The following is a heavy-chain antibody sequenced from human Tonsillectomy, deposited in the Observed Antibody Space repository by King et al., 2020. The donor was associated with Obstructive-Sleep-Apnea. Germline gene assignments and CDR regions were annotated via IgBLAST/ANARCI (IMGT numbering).Heavy chain of an antibody. V-gene: IGHV3-33*01. Sequence: VQLVESGGGVVQPGRSLRLSCAASGFSFSNYGMHWVRQAPGKGLEWVAAIWYVSNKYYADSVKGRFTISRDNSKNTLYLQLNSLRAEDTAVYYVAAGIVEEYFDYWGQGTLVTVSS. CDR3: AAGIVEEYFDY. CDR1: GFSFSNYG. CDR2: IWYVSNK. D-gene: IGHD1-26*01. J-gene: IGHJ4*02.